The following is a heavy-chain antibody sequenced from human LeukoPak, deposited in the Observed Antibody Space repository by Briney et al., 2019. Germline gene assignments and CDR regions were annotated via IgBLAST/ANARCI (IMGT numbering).Heavy chain of an antibody. Sequence: PSETLSLTCSVSGGXISPYYWSWIRQPPGKGLEWIAYIHYSGSTNYNPSLKSRVTISVDTSKNQFSLKLSSVTAADTAVYYCARGDTGNYYYFDYWGQGTLVTVSS. V-gene: IGHV4-59*01. CDR1: GGXISPYY. D-gene: IGHD1-26*01. J-gene: IGHJ4*02. CDR3: ARGDTGNYYYFDY. CDR2: IHYSGST.